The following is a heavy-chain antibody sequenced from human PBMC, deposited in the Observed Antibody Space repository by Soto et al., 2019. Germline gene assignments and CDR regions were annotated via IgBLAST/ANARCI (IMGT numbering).Heavy chain of an antibody. J-gene: IGHJ4*02. V-gene: IGHV1-69*13. CDR1: GGTFSSYA. CDR2: IIPMFGIP. D-gene: IGHD3-10*01. Sequence: SVKVSCKASGGTFSSYAINWLRQAPGQGLERMGGIIPMFGIPNYAQKFQGRVTISADESTSTAYMELTSLRSDDTAVYYCAREGVLQMRAFDHWGQGTLVTVSS. CDR3: AREGVLQMRAFDH.